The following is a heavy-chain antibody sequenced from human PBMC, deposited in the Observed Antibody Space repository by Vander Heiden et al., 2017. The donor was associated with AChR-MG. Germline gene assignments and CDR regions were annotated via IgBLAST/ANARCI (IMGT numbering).Heavy chain of an antibody. Sequence: VQLVESGGGLVKPGGSLRLSCAASGLDFRSAWMSWVCQVLGRRLEWVGRIKSEVDGATIGYAAPVKGRFSILRDDSKNRLYLQMNSLKTEDTAVYYCTTETIGFDSWGQGTLVTVSS. CDR3: TTETIGFDS. CDR2: IKSEVDGATI. V-gene: IGHV3-15*01. CDR1: GLDFRSAW. J-gene: IGHJ4*02.